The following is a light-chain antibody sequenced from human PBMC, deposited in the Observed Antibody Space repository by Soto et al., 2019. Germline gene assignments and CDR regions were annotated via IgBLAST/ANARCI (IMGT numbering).Light chain of an antibody. J-gene: IGKJ1*01. CDR1: QSVSSSY. V-gene: IGKV3-20*01. CDR3: QQYGSTPRT. Sequence: EIVMTQSPATLSVPPGERATLSWRASQSVSSSYLAWYQQKPGQAPRLLIYDASRRATGIPDRFSGSGSGTDFTLTISRLEPEDFAVYYCQQYGSTPRTFGQGTKVDI. CDR2: DAS.